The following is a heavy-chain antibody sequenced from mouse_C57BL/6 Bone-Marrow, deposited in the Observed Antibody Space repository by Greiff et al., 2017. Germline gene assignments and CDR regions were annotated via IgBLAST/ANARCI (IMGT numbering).Heavy chain of an antibody. J-gene: IGHJ1*03. CDR2: IQPSDSDT. V-gene: IGHV1-74*01. CDR1: GYTFTSYW. Sequence: QVQLQQPGAELVKPGASVKVSCKASGYTFTSYWMNWVKQRPGQGLEWIGRIQPSDSDTNYNQKFKGKARLTVDKSSIPAYMQHSSLTSEDSAVYYCARPRTDWYFDVWGTGTTVTVSS. CDR3: ARPRTDWYFDV.